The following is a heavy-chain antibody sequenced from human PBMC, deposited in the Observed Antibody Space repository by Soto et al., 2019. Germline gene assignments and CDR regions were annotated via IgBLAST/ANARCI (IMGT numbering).Heavy chain of an antibody. CDR1: DDSIGPYY. V-gene: IGHV4-4*08. CDR3: AREVVGNTWPGIFDS. J-gene: IGHJ4*02. Sequence: QEQLRESGPGLVKPSETLSLTCSISDDSIGPYYWTWIRQTPRKALQWIGYVYTSGSTKYNSSLKSRVTISLDASNSQFSLTMSSVTAADTGVYYCAREVVGNTWPGIFDSWGRGTLVVVSS. CDR2: VYTSGST.